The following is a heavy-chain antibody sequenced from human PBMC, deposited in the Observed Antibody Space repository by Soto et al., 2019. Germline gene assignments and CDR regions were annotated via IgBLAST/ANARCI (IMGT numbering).Heavy chain of an antibody. D-gene: IGHD3-16*02. V-gene: IGHV3-15*01. CDR1: GFTFSSYG. J-gene: IGHJ4*02. CDR2: IKSKTDGGTT. CDR3: SFMAYDYVWGSYRYTVGVDY. Sequence: GSLRLSCAASGFTFSSYGMHWVRQAPGKGLEWVGRIKSKTDGGTTDYAAPVKGRFTISRDDSKNTLYLQMNSLKTEDTAVYYCSFMAYDYVWGSYRYTVGVDYWGQGTLVTVSS.